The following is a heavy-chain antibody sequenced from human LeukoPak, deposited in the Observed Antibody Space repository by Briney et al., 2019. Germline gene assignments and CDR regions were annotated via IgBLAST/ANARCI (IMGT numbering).Heavy chain of an antibody. J-gene: IGHJ6*02. D-gene: IGHD3-9*01. Sequence: SETLSLTCTVSGESISNYYWSWIRQPAGKGLEWIGRIYSSGITNYSPSLKSRVTLSVDVSKNQFSLKVTSVTAADTAVYYCARNALLSDSDYGMDVWGQGTTVTVSS. V-gene: IGHV4-4*07. CDR3: ARNALLSDSDYGMDV. CDR1: GESISNYY. CDR2: IYSSGIT.